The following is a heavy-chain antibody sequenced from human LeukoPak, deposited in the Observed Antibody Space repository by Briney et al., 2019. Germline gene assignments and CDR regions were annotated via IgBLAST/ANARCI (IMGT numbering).Heavy chain of an antibody. CDR3: AKQRFGGVIVIDY. J-gene: IGHJ4*02. V-gene: IGHV3-9*01. CDR2: ISWNSGSI. Sequence: GGSLRLSCAASGFTFTNAWMHWVRQAPGKGLEWVSGISWNSGSIGYADSVKGRFTISRDNAKNSLYLQMNSLRAEDTALYYCAKQRFGGVIVIDYWGQGTLVTVSS. CDR1: GFTFTNAW. D-gene: IGHD3-16*02.